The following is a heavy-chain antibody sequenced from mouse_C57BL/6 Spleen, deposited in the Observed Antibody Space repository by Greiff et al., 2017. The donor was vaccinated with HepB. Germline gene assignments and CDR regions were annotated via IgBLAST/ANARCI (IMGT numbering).Heavy chain of an antibody. CDR2: INPNYGTT. V-gene: IGHV1-39*01. D-gene: IGHD1-1*01. CDR3: ARGGYYSSSYRWYFDV. CDR1: GYSFTDYN. Sequence: VQLKESGPELVKPGASVKISCKASGYSFTDYNMNWVKQSNGKSLEWIGVINPNYGTTSYNQKFKGKATLTVDQSSSTAYMQLNHLTSEESAVYYCARGGYYSSSYRWYFDVWGTGTTVTVSS. J-gene: IGHJ1*03.